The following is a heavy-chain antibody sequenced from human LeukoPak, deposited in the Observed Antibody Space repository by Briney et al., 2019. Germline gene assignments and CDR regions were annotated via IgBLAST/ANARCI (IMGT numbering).Heavy chain of an antibody. J-gene: IGHJ4*02. CDR2: INHSGST. CDR3: ARGDYYYYDY. D-gene: IGHD4/OR15-4a*01. CDR1: GGSFSGYY. Sequence: SETLSLTCAVYGGSFSGYYWSWIRRPPGKGLEWIGEINHSGSTNYNPSLKSRVTISVDTSKNQFSLKLSSVTAADTAVYYCARGDYYYYDYWGQGTLVTVSS. V-gene: IGHV4-34*01.